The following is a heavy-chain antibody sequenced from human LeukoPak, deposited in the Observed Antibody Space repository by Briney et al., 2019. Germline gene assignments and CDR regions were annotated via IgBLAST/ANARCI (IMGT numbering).Heavy chain of an antibody. Sequence: GGSLRLSCAASGFTFSSYAMHWVRQAPGKGLEWVAVISYDGSNKYYADSVKGRFTISRDNSKNTLHLQMNSLKTEDTAIYYCAKDKGNYFFDYWGQGTLVTVSS. V-gene: IGHV3-30*04. CDR3: AKDKGNYFFDY. CDR1: GFTFSSYA. J-gene: IGHJ4*02. CDR2: ISYDGSNK.